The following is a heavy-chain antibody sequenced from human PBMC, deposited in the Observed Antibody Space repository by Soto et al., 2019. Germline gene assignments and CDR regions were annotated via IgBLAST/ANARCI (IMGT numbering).Heavy chain of an antibody. D-gene: IGHD6-19*01. Sequence: SETLSLTCAVYGGSFSGYYWSWIRQPPGKGLEWIGEINHSGSTNYNPSLKSRVTISVDTSKNQFSLKLSSVTAADTAVYYCARVGPMTQWLNDYWGQGTLVTVSS. V-gene: IGHV4-34*01. CDR1: GGSFSGYY. J-gene: IGHJ4*02. CDR2: INHSGST. CDR3: ARVGPMTQWLNDY.